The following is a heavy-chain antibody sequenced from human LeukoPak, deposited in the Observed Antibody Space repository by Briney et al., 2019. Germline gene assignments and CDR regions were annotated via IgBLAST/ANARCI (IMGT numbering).Heavy chain of an antibody. D-gene: IGHD5-12*01. J-gene: IGHJ4*02. Sequence: GASVKVSCKASGYTFSKFGISWVRQAPGQGREWMGWISAYNGDTNCAQEFQGRITMTIDTSTNTAYVELRSFTSDDTAVYYCARESLRPTWGQGTLVTVSS. V-gene: IGHV1-18*01. CDR2: ISAYNGDT. CDR3: ARESLRPT. CDR1: GYTFSKFG.